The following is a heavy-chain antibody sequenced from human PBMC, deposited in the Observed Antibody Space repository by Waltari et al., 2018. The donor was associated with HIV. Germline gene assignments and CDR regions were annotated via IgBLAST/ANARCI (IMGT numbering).Heavy chain of an antibody. CDR3: ARDKMFDYDSVGNEFWGNYYVMDV. CDR2: IYHRGSP. CDR1: GGTVSRDY. J-gene: IGHJ6*02. V-gene: IGHV4-59*02. D-gene: IGHD3-22*01. Sequence: QVQLHESGPGLIKPSGTLSLNCTVPGGTVSRDYWSSVRLSPGKRLEWIGYIYHRGSPTYNPSLKSRASISMDTARRQISLKLTSVTVADAAIYYCARDKMFDYDSVGNEFWGNYYVMDVWGQGTTVIVSS.